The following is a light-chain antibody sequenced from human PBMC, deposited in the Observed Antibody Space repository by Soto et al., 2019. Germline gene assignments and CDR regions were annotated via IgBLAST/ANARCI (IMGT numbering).Light chain of an antibody. V-gene: IGLV2-11*01. CDR3: CSYAASYTLV. CDR1: SSDVGGYNS. Sequence: QSALAQPRSVSGSPGQSVTISCSGTSSDVGGYNSVSWYQQFPGKAPKLKIYDVTKRPSGVPDRFSGSKSGNTASLTISGLQAEDEADYYCCSYAASYTLVFGGGTKVTVL. CDR2: DVT. J-gene: IGLJ2*01.